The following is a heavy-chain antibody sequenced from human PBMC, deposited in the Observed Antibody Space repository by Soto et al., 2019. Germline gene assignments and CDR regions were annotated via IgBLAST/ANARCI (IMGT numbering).Heavy chain of an antibody. Sequence: PGESLKISCQGSGYSFSSYWIAWVRQMSGKGLEWVGVIHPGDSDTRYSPSFQGQVAISADKSISTVYVQWASLKASDTAVYYCARLGFGGHFGSYYFYGMDVWGQGTTVTASS. CDR2: IHPGDSDT. CDR3: ARLGFGGHFGSYYFYGMDV. V-gene: IGHV5-51*01. J-gene: IGHJ6*02. CDR1: GYSFSSYW. D-gene: IGHD2-15*01.